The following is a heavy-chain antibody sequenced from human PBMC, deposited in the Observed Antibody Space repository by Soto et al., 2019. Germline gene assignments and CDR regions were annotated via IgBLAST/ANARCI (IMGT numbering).Heavy chain of an antibody. D-gene: IGHD6-19*01. V-gene: IGHV3-13*01. Sequence: GGSLRLSCAASGFTFSSYDMHWVRQATGKGLEWVSAIGTAGDTYYPGSVKGRFTISRENAKNSLYLQMNSLRAGDTAVYYCARGYLAGTNWYFDLWGRGTLVTVSS. CDR2: IGTAGDT. CDR3: ARGYLAGTNWYFDL. J-gene: IGHJ2*01. CDR1: GFTFSSYD.